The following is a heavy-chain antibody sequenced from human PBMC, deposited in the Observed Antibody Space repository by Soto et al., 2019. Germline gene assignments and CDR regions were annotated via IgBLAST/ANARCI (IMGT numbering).Heavy chain of an antibody. D-gene: IGHD2-15*01. CDR3: ERGWTPIDY. CDR2: ISAYNGNT. V-gene: IGHV1-18*01. Sequence: QVQLVQSGAEVKKPGASVKVSCKASGYTFTNFGISWVRQAPGQGLEWMGWISAYNGNTNYAQNFQGRVTMTTDTSTSTAYMELRSLRSEDTDVYYGERGWTPIDYWGQGTLVTVSS. J-gene: IGHJ4*02. CDR1: GYTFTNFG.